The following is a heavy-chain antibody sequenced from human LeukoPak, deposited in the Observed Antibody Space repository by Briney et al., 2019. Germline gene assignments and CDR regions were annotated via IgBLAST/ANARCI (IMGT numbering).Heavy chain of an antibody. D-gene: IGHD3-9*01. CDR3: ARGYDILTGYYSFDY. J-gene: IGHJ4*02. Sequence: ASVKVSCKASGYTFTGYYMHWVRRAPGQGLEWMGWINPNSGGTNYAQKFQGRVTMTRDTSISTAYMELSRLRSDDTAVYYCARGYDILTGYYSFDYWGQGTLVTVSS. V-gene: IGHV1-2*02. CDR2: INPNSGGT. CDR1: GYTFTGYY.